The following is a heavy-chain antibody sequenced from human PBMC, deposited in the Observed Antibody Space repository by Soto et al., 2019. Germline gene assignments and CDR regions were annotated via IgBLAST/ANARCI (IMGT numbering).Heavy chain of an antibody. CDR1: GDSVSSNSAA. CDR2: TYYRSKWYN. Sequence: PSQTLSLTCAISGDSVSSNSAAWNWIRQSPSRGLEWLGRTYYRSKWYNDYAVSVKSRITINPDTSKNQFSLQLNPVTPEDTAVYYCARAIVGATTAYYYYYGMDVWGQGTTVTAP. CDR3: ARAIVGATTAYYYYYGMDV. J-gene: IGHJ6*02. D-gene: IGHD1-26*01. V-gene: IGHV6-1*01.